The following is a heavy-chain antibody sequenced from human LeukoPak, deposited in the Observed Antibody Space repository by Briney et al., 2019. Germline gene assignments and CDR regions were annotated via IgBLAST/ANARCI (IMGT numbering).Heavy chain of an antibody. Sequence: PSETLSLTCTVSGGSISSYYWSWIRQPPGKGLEWIGYIYYSGTTNYNPSLKSRVIISVDTSKNQFSLKLSSVTAADTAVYYCARVGYCTSTSCFGRRYYYYAMDVWGQGTTVTVSS. V-gene: IGHV4-59*08. CDR2: IYYSGTT. CDR3: ARVGYCTSTSCFGRRYYYYAMDV. J-gene: IGHJ6*02. D-gene: IGHD2-2*01. CDR1: GGSISSYY.